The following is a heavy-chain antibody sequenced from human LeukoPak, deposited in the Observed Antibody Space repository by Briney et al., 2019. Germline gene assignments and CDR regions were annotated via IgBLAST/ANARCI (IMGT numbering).Heavy chain of an antibody. CDR3: ARVGVVIPKGDAFDI. Sequence: PGGSLRLSCAASGFTFSIYGMNWVRQAPGKGLEWLSYISSSSSTINYADSVKGRFTISRDNAKNSLYLQMNSLRAEDTAVYYCARVGVVIPKGDAFDIWGQGTMVTVSS. CDR2: ISSSSSTI. J-gene: IGHJ3*02. V-gene: IGHV3-48*01. D-gene: IGHD3-3*01. CDR1: GFTFSIYG.